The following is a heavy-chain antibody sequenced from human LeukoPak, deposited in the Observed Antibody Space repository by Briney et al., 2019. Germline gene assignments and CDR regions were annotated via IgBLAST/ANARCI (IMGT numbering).Heavy chain of an antibody. D-gene: IGHD3-16*02. J-gene: IGHJ4*02. CDR2: INWNGGST. V-gene: IGHV3-20*04. Sequence: GGSLRLSCAASGFTFSSYWMSWVRQAPGKGLEWVSGINWNGGSTGYADSVKGRFTISRDNAKNSLYLQMNSLRAEDTALYYCARVHVWGSYRWNDYWGQGTLVTVSS. CDR1: GFTFSSYW. CDR3: ARVHVWGSYRWNDY.